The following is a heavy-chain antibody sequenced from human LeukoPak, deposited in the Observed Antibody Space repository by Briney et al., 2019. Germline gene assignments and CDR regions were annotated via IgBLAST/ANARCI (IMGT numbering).Heavy chain of an antibody. J-gene: IGHJ4*02. CDR3: VRDLMTTQTWDFDY. CDR1: GYTFTGYY. Sequence: ASVEVSCKGSGYTFTGYYMHWVRQAPGQGLEWMAWINPNSGATNYAQKFQGRVTVTRDTSISTAYMELSSLESDDTAVYYCVRDLMTTQTWDFDYWGQGTLVSVSS. D-gene: IGHD3-16*01. CDR2: INPNSGAT. V-gene: IGHV1-2*02.